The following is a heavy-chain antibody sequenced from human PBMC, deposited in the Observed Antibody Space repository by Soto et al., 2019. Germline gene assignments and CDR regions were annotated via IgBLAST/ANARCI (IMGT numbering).Heavy chain of an antibody. CDR3: ARDRDPDYGMDV. CDR2: IWYDGGNK. J-gene: IGHJ6*02. Sequence: QVQLVESGGGVVQPGRSLRLSCAASGFTFSSYGMHWVRQAPGKGLEWVAVIWYDGGNKYYADSVKGRFTISRDNSKNTLYLQMNSLRAEDTAVYYCARDRDPDYGMDVWGQGTTVTVSS. CDR1: GFTFSSYG. V-gene: IGHV3-33*01.